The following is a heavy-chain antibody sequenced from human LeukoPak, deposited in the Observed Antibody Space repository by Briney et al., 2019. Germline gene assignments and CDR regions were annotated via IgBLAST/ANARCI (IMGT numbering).Heavy chain of an antibody. V-gene: IGHV3-7*01. D-gene: IGHD1-26*01. J-gene: IGHJ4*02. Sequence: GGSLRLSCAASGFTFSSYWMSWVRQAPGKGLEWVANIKQDGSEKYYVDSVKGRFTISRDNAKNSLYLQMNSLRAEDTAAYYCARYHARGSSSMDYWGQGTLVTVSS. CDR1: GFTFSSYW. CDR3: ARYHARGSSSMDY. CDR2: IKQDGSEK.